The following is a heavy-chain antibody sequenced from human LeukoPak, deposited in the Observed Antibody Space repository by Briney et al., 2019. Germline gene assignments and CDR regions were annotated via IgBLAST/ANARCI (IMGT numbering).Heavy chain of an antibody. CDR2: IYTSGST. D-gene: IGHD3-22*01. Sequence: SETLSLTCTVSGGSISSGTYYWSWIRQPAGKGLEWIGRIYTSGSTNYNPSLKSRVTISLDTSKNQFSLSLSSVTAADTAVYYCARDSFRRSSTGSFDIWGQGTMVTVSS. CDR1: GGSISSGTYY. J-gene: IGHJ3*02. CDR3: ARDSFRRSSTGSFDI. V-gene: IGHV4-61*02.